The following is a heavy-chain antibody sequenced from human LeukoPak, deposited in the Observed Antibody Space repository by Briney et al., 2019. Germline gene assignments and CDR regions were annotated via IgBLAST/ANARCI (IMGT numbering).Heavy chain of an antibody. J-gene: IGHJ4*02. V-gene: IGHV1-2*02. Sequence: ASVKVSCKASGYTFTGYYVDWVQQAPGQGLEWIGWINPDSGDTHYAQKFQGKVTMTRDTSTTTVHMELSRLTSDDTAMYYCARVSQRGFGEYDYWGRGTLVTVSS. CDR3: ARVSQRGFGEYDY. D-gene: IGHD3-10*01. CDR1: GYTFTGYY. CDR2: INPDSGDT.